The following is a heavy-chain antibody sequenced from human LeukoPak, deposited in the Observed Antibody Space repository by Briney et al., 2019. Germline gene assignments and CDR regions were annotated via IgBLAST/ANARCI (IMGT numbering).Heavy chain of an antibody. J-gene: IGHJ4*02. Sequence: ASVKVSCTASGYTFTSYYMHWVRQAPGQGLEWMGIINPSGGSTNYAQKFQGRVTMTRDTSTSTVYMELSSLRSEDTAVYYCARGVGGGAPPSAWAFDYWGQGTLVTVSS. V-gene: IGHV1-46*01. CDR1: GYTFTSYY. CDR3: ARGVGGGAPPSAWAFDY. D-gene: IGHD1-26*01. CDR2: INPSGGST.